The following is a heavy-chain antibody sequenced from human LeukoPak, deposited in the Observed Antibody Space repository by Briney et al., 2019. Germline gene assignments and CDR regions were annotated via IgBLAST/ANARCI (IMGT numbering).Heavy chain of an antibody. CDR2: ISGSGGST. Sequence: GSLRLSCAASGFTFSSYAMSWVRQAPGKGLEWVSAISGSGGSTYYADSVKGRLSISRDNSKNTLFLQMNSLRAEDTAVYYCAKSPLYSSGWYYFDYWGQGTLVTVSS. CDR3: AKSPLYSSGWYYFDY. D-gene: IGHD6-19*01. J-gene: IGHJ4*02. V-gene: IGHV3-23*01. CDR1: GFTFSSYA.